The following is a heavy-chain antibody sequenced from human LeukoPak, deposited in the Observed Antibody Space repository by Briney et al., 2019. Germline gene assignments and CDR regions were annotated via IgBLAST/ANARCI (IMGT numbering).Heavy chain of an antibody. V-gene: IGHV3-30*02. CDR1: GFTFSSYG. CDR3: ARDSRGSYYYYYMDV. CDR2: IRYDGSNK. J-gene: IGHJ6*03. D-gene: IGHD1-26*01. Sequence: GGSLRLSCGASGFTFSSYGMHWVRQAPGKGLEWVAFIRYDGSNKYYADSVKGRFTISRDNAKNSLYLQMNSLRAEDTAVYYCARDSRGSYYYYYMDVWGKGTTVTVSS.